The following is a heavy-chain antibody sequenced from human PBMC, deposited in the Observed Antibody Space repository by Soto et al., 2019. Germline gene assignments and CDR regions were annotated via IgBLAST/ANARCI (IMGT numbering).Heavy chain of an antibody. D-gene: IGHD3-22*01. CDR2: ISAYNGNT. CDR3: ARVHYYDSSGAWFDP. CDR1: GYTFTSYG. Sequence: ASVKVSCKASGYTFTSYGISWARQAPGQGLEWMGWISAYNGNTNYAQKLQGRVTMTTDTSTSTAYMELRSLRSDDTAVYYCARVHYYDSSGAWFDPWGQGTLVTVSS. V-gene: IGHV1-18*01. J-gene: IGHJ5*02.